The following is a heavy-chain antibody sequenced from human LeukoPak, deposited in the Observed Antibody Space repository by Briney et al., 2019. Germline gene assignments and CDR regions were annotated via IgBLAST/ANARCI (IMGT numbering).Heavy chain of an antibody. CDR1: GFTFDDYA. V-gene: IGHV3-74*01. CDR2: INSDGSST. D-gene: IGHD3-10*01. Sequence: PGRSLRLSCAASGFTFDDYAMHWVRQAPGKGLVWVSRINSDGSSTSYADSVKGRFTISRDNAKNTLYLQMNSLRAEDTAVYYCARGTTMVRGAMNWFDPWGQGTLVTVSS. J-gene: IGHJ5*02. CDR3: ARGTTMVRGAMNWFDP.